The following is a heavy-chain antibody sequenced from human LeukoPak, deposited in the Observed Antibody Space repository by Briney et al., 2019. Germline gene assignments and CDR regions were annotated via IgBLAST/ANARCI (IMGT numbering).Heavy chain of an antibody. D-gene: IGHD3-10*01. CDR2: ISYDGSNK. V-gene: IGHV3-30*04. CDR3: ARDPYYYNSGSFTAFDI. Sequence: GGSLRLSCAASGFTFSSYEMNWVRQAPGKGLEWVAVISYDGSNKYYADSVKGRFTISRDNAKNSLYLQMDSLTAEDTALYYCARDPYYYNSGSFTAFDIWGQGTMVTVSS. J-gene: IGHJ3*02. CDR1: GFTFSSYE.